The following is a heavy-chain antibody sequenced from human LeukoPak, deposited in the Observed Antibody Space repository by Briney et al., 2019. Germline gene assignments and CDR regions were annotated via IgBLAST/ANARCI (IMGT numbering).Heavy chain of an antibody. D-gene: IGHD5-12*01. J-gene: IGHJ4*02. CDR2: IYPDDSDT. Sequence: GESLKISCKGSGYSFTTYWIGWVRQMPGKGLKWMGIIYPDDSDTRYSPSFQGQVTMSADKSITTAYLQWSSLKASDTAMYYCARQGYSGYEYSFDYWGQGTLVTVSS. V-gene: IGHV5-51*01. CDR1: GYSFTTYW. CDR3: ARQGYSGYEYSFDY.